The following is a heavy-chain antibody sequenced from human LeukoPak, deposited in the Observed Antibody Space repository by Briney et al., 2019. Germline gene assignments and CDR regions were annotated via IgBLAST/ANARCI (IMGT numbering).Heavy chain of an antibody. V-gene: IGHV3-7*01. Sequence: GGSLRLSCAASGFTFSDYWMTWVRQAPGKGLEWVANIKPDGSEKYYVDSVRGRFTISRDNAKNSLYLQMNSLRAEDTAVYYCARLKIYCTGGVCLSPIDYWGQGTLVTVSS. CDR1: GFTFSDYW. J-gene: IGHJ4*02. CDR2: IKPDGSEK. CDR3: ARLKIYCTGGVCLSPIDY. D-gene: IGHD2-8*02.